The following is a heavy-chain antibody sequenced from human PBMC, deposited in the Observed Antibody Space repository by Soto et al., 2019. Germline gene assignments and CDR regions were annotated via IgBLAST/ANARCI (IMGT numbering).Heavy chain of an antibody. V-gene: IGHV3-30*18. CDR1: GFTFSSYG. D-gene: IGHD2-2*02. CDR2: ISYDGSNK. Sequence: GGSLRLSCAASGFTFSSYGMHWVRQAPGKGLEWVAVISYDGSNKYYADSVKSRFTISRDNSKNTLYLQMNSLRAEDTAVYYCAKDRRYCSSTSCYTGAYYYGMDVWGQGTTVTVSS. CDR3: AKDRRYCSSTSCYTGAYYYGMDV. J-gene: IGHJ6*02.